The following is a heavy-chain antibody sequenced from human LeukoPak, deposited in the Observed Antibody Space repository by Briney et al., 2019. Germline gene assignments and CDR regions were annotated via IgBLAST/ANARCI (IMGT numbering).Heavy chain of an antibody. CDR3: ANINFHYLDNY. CDR2: ISFDGVNT. J-gene: IGHJ4*02. CDR1: GFTFSTYA. D-gene: IGHD2/OR15-2a*01. Sequence: GGSLRLSCAASGFTFSTYAIHWVRQAPGKGLEWVAVISFDGVNTFYADSVKGRFTISRDNAKNSLYLQMNSLRAEDTAVYYCANINFHYLDNYWGQGTLVTVSS. V-gene: IGHV3-30*04.